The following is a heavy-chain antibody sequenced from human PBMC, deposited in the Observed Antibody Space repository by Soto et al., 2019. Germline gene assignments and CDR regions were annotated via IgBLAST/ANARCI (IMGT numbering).Heavy chain of an antibody. D-gene: IGHD6-6*01. CDR3: ASASGEQLVGIDY. CDR1: GGSFSGYY. J-gene: IGHJ4*02. V-gene: IGHV4-34*01. CDR2: INHSGST. Sequence: HSETLSLTCTVYGGSFSGYYWSWIRQPPGKGLEWIGEINHSGSTNYNPSLKSRVTISVDTSKNQFSLKLSSVTAADTAVYYCASASGEQLVGIDYWGQGTLVTVSS.